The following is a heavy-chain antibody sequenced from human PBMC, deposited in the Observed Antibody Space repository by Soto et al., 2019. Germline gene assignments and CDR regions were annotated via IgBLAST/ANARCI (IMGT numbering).Heavy chain of an antibody. CDR3: ASPLWFGELSSWYYGMDV. Sequence: SETLSLTCTVSGGSISSSSYYWGWIRQPPGKGLEWIGSIYYSGSTYYNPSLKSRVTISVDTSKNQFSLKLSSVTAADTAVYYCASPLWFGELSSWYYGMDVWGQGTTVT. J-gene: IGHJ6*02. D-gene: IGHD3-10*01. CDR1: GGSISSSSYY. CDR2: IYYSGST. V-gene: IGHV4-39*01.